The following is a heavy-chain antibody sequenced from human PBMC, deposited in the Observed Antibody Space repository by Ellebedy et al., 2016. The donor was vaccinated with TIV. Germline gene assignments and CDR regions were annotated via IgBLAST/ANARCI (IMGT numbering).Heavy chain of an antibody. Sequence: ASVKVSCKASGGTFSSYAISWVRQAPGQGLEWMGGIIPIFGTANYAQKFQGRVTITADESTSTAYMELSSLRSEDTAVYYCARKLLWGNWFDPWGQGTLVTVSS. V-gene: IGHV1-69*13. CDR3: ARKLLWGNWFDP. J-gene: IGHJ5*02. D-gene: IGHD2-2*01. CDR1: GGTFSSYA. CDR2: IIPIFGTA.